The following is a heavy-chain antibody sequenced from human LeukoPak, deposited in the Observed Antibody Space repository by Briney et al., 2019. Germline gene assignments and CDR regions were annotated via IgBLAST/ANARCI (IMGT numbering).Heavy chain of an antibody. V-gene: IGHV4-34*01. CDR1: GGSFSGYY. CDR3: ARGVNDFWSGYYSRGRSAIDY. J-gene: IGHJ4*02. CDR2: INHSGST. Sequence: SEPLSLTCAVYGGSFSGYYWSWIRQPPEKGLEGIEEINHSGSTNYNTSLKGRVTISVDTSKNQFSLKLSSLNAADTAVYYCARGVNDFWSGYYSRGRSAIDYWGQGTLVTVSS. D-gene: IGHD3-3*01.